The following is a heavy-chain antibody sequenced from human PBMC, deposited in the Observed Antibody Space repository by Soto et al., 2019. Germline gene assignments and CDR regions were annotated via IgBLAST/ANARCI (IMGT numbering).Heavy chain of an antibody. Sequence: EVQLVQSGAEVKEPGESLMISCKGSGYRFSDYWINWVRQVPGKGLEWMGKIDPSDSFTTYSPSFQGRVTISVDKSINTAFLRWTGLKSSDTAMYYCANFDFTFGSVDVFDMWAQGTMVTVSS. CDR1: GYRFSDYW. CDR2: IDPSDSFT. V-gene: IGHV5-10-1*03. J-gene: IGHJ3*02. CDR3: ANFDFTFGSVDVFDM. D-gene: IGHD3-16*01.